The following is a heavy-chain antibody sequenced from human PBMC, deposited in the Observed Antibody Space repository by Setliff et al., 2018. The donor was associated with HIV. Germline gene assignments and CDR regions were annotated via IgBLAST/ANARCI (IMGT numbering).Heavy chain of an antibody. CDR1: GDSITRGGYY. V-gene: IGHV4-31*02. CDR3: ARGKDPGLYFDN. D-gene: IGHD2-15*01. CDR2: IYYSGRI. Sequence: SQTLSLTCAVSGDSITRGGYYWSWIRQFAGKGLEWIADIYYSGRINYNPSLKSRLTVSIDTSKNHLSLKLTSMTAADTAMYFCARGKDPGLYFDNWRQVMLVTVSS. J-gene: IGHJ4*02.